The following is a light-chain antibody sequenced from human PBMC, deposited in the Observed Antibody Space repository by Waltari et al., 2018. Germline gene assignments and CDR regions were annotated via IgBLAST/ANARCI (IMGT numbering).Light chain of an antibody. Sequence: DIVLTQSPGTLSLSPGERATLSCRASQSVSRTLAWSQQKPGQAPRLLIYDASNRATGIPDRFSGSGSETDFSLTISRLEPEDFAVYYCQKYGTLPATFGQGTKVEVK. CDR3: QKYGTLPAT. V-gene: IGKV3-20*01. CDR2: DAS. CDR1: QSVSRT. J-gene: IGKJ1*01.